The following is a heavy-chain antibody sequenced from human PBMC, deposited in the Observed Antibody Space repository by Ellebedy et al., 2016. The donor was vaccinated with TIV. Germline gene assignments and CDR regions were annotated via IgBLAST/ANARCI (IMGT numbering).Heavy chain of an antibody. V-gene: IGHV4-39*01. J-gene: IGHJ3*02. Sequence: SETLSLTXTVSGGSISSSSYYWGWIRQPPGKGLAWIGNLYYSGSTYYNPSLKSRVTISVDTSKNQFSLKLSSVTAADTAVYYCATSSSNSWAIMDIWGQGTMVTVSS. CDR2: LYYSGST. D-gene: IGHD2-2*01. CDR1: GGSISSSSYY. CDR3: ATSSSNSWAIMDI.